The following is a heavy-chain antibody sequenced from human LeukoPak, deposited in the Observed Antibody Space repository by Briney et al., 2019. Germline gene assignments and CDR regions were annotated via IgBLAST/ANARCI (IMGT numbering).Heavy chain of an antibody. J-gene: IGHJ4*02. CDR2: INHSGST. Sequence: SETLSLTCAVYGGSFSGYYWSSIRQPPGKGLEWIGEINHSGSTNYNPSLKSRVTISIDTSKNQFSLRLNSVTAADTAMYYCAKSGGYGLIDYWGQGTRVTVSS. D-gene: IGHD1-26*01. CDR3: AKSGGYGLIDY. V-gene: IGHV4-34*01. CDR1: GGSFSGYY.